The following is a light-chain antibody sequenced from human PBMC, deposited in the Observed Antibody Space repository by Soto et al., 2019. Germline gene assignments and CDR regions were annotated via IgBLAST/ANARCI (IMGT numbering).Light chain of an antibody. J-gene: IGKJ2*01. CDR2: QAS. Sequence: DIQMTQSPSTLSASVGDRVTITCRASQGINHWLAWYQKKPGKAPKLLIYQASGLQSGVPSRFSGSGYGTEFTLTISSLQPDDFATYCCQQYSSLPYTCGQGTELEIK. CDR1: QGINHW. V-gene: IGKV1-5*01. CDR3: QQYSSLPYT.